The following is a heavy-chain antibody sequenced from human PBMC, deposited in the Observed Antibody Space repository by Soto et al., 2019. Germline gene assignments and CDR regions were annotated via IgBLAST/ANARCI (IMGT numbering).Heavy chain of an antibody. CDR3: TDGKPN. Sequence: GGSLRLSCAASGFTFSGSAMHWVRQASGKGLEWVGRIRSKTNNYATAYAASVKGRFTVSRDDSKNTAYLQMNSLKSEDTAVYYCTDGKPNWGQGTLVPVSS. V-gene: IGHV3-73*01. J-gene: IGHJ4*02. CDR2: IRSKTNNYAT. CDR1: GFTFSGSA.